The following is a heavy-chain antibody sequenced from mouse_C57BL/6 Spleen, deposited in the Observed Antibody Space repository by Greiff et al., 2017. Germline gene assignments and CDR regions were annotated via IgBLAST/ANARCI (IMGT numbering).Heavy chain of an antibody. J-gene: IGHJ3*01. CDR3: ARSKTTVAPGAG. CDR1: GYAFSSYW. Sequence: VQLQQSGASVKISCTASGYAFSSYWMNWVKQRPGKGLEWIGQIYPGDGDTNYNGKFKGKATLTADKSSSTAYMQLSSLTSEDSAVYFCARSKTTVAPGAGWGQGTLVTVSA. D-gene: IGHD1-1*01. CDR2: IYPGDGDT. V-gene: IGHV1-80*01.